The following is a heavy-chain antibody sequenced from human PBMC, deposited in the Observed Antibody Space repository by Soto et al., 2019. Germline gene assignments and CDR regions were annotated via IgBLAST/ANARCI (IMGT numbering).Heavy chain of an antibody. CDR3: AHSGPYDILTGYYSPDAFDI. J-gene: IGHJ3*02. CDR1: GFSLSTSGVG. CDR2: IYWDDDK. V-gene: IGHV2-5*02. D-gene: IGHD3-9*01. Sequence: QITLKESGPTLVKPTQTLTLTCTFSGFSLSTSGVGVGWIRQPPGKALEWLALIYWDDDKRYSPSLKSRLTITKDTSKTQVVLTMTNMDPVDTATYYCAHSGPYDILTGYYSPDAFDIWGQGTMVTVSS.